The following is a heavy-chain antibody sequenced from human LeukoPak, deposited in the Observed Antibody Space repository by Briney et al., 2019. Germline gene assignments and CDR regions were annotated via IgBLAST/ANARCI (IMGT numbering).Heavy chain of an antibody. J-gene: IGHJ4*02. CDR1: GFTFSDYY. V-gene: IGHV3-11*01. CDR2: ISSSGSTI. D-gene: IGHD1-1*01. CDR3: AKGLETESRLDS. Sequence: GGSLRLSCAASGFTFSDYYMSWIRQAPGKVLEWVSYISSSGSTIYYADSVKGRFTISRDNAKNSLYLQMNSLRAEDTALYYCAKGLETESRLDSWGQGTLVTVSS.